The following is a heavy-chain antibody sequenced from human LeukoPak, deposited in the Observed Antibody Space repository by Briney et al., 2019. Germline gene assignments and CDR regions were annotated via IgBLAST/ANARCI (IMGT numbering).Heavy chain of an antibody. D-gene: IGHD3-16*01. Sequence: SVRVSSKASGDTFTIYVISWVRQAPGQGREWVGGIIPIFGAENSTQKFQGTVTITADESTSTAYMELSSLRSEDTAVYYCARGPCDGVITHYGLDVWGQGTTVTVSS. CDR3: ARGPCDGVITHYGLDV. V-gene: IGHV1-69*13. J-gene: IGHJ6*01. CDR2: IIPIFGAE. CDR1: GDTFTIYV.